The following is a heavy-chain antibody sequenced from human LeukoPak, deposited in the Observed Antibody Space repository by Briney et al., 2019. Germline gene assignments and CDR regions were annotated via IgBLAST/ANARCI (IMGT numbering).Heavy chain of an antibody. CDR2: INTDGRST. J-gene: IGHJ4*02. D-gene: IGHD3-10*01. V-gene: IGHV3-74*01. CDR3: VRDVEVWFGESPDPPFDY. CDR1: GFTFSNYW. Sequence: GGSLRLSCEASGFTFSNYWMHWVRQAPGKGLVWVSRINTDGRSTSYADSVKGRFTISRDNAKNTLYLQMNSLRAEDTAVYYCVRDVEVWFGESPDPPFDYWGQGTLVTVSS.